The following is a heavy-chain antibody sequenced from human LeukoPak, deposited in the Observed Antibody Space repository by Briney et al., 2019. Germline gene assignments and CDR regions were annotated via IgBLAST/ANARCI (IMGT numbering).Heavy chain of an antibody. CDR1: GYTFTGYY. D-gene: IGHD2-2*03. Sequence: ASVKVSCKASGYTFTGYYMHWVRQAPGQGLEWMGWINPNSGGTNYAQKFQGRVTMTRDTSISTAYMELSRLGSDDTAVYYCARDVDIVVVPGNGFDPWGQGTLVTVSS. V-gene: IGHV1-2*02. CDR3: ARDVDIVVVPGNGFDP. CDR2: INPNSGGT. J-gene: IGHJ5*02.